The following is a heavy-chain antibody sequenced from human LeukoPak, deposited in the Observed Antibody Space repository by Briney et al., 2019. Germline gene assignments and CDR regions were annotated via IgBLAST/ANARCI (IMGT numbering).Heavy chain of an antibody. D-gene: IGHD5-12*01. V-gene: IGHV1-2*02. CDR2: INPNSGVT. CDR1: GYTFTGHF. J-gene: IGHJ4*02. CDR3: ARGGAGTAYYDWDFFRFDY. Sequence: ASAKVSCKASGYTFTGHFMFWVRQAPGKGLEWMAWINPNSGVTSYAQKFQGRVTLTRDTSINTAYMELSRLRSDDTALYYCARGGAGTAYYDWDFFRFDYWGQGTLVTVSS.